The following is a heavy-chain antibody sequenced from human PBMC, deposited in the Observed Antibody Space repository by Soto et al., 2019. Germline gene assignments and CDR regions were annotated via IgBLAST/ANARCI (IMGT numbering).Heavy chain of an antibody. CDR3: ARDPSPGTPPSYGMDV. J-gene: IGHJ6*02. Sequence: QVQLVQSGTEVKNPGASVKVSCKASGYTFTGYYMHWVRQAPGQGLEWMGWINPNSGGTHYVRKFQGRVTMTRDTSMSTAYMTLSKLTSNDTAVYYCARDPSPGTPPSYGMDVWGQGTTITVSS. V-gene: IGHV1-2*02. CDR2: INPNSGGT. CDR1: GYTFTGYY. D-gene: IGHD6-13*01.